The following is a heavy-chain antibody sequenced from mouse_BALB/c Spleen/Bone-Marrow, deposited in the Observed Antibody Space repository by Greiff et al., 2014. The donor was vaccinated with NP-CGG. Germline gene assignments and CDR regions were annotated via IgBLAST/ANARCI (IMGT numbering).Heavy chain of an antibody. CDR2: INPNNGGT. V-gene: IGHV1-18*01. CDR1: GYTFTDYN. J-gene: IGHJ3*01. Sequence: VQLQQSGPELVKPGASVKIPCKASGYTFTDYNMDWVKQSHGKSLEWIGDINPNNGGTIYNQKFKGKATLTVGKSSSTAYMELRSLTSEDTAVYYCARGDGYYARFAYWGQGTLVTVSA. CDR3: ARGDGYYARFAY. D-gene: IGHD2-3*01.